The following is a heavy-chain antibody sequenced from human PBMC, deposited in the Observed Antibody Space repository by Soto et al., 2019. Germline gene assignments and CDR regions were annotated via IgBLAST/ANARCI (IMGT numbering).Heavy chain of an antibody. CDR3: ARAATLSSSWHNYYYYYMDV. CDR1: GYTFTGYY. CDR2: INPNSGGT. D-gene: IGHD6-13*01. J-gene: IGHJ6*03. Sequence: ASVKVSCKASGYTFTGYYMHWVRQAPGQGLEWMGWINPNSGGTNYAQKFQGWVTMTRETSISTAYMELSRLRSDDTAVYYCARAATLSSSWHNYYYYYMDVWGKGTTVTVSS. V-gene: IGHV1-2*04.